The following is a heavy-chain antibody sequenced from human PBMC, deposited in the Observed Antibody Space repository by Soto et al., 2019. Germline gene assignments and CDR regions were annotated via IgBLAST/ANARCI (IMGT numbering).Heavy chain of an antibody. D-gene: IGHD2-2*01. V-gene: IGHV3-9*01. J-gene: IGHJ6*03. CDR2: ISWNSGTM. Sequence: EVQLVESGGGLVQPGRSLRLSCAASGFSFDEYAMHWVRQAPGKGLEWVSGISWNSGTMGYGDSVRGRFTISRDNAKNSLYLQMNSLRAEDTALYYCAKGFCSSARCLTYSYMDVWGKGTRSPSP. CDR3: AKGFCSSARCLTYSYMDV. CDR1: GFSFDEYA.